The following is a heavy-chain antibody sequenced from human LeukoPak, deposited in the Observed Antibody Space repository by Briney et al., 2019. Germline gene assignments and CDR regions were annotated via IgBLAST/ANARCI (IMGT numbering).Heavy chain of an antibody. V-gene: IGHV4-4*02. D-gene: IGHD3-10*01. Sequence: PSETLSLTCAVSGGSISSSNWWSWVRQPPGKGLGWIGEIYHSGSTNYNPSLKSRVTISVDKSKNQFSLKLSSVTAADTAVYYCARTTHIYYGSGTTFDYWGQETLVTVSS. CDR3: ARTTHIYYGSGTTFDY. CDR2: IYHSGST. CDR1: GGSISSSNW. J-gene: IGHJ4*02.